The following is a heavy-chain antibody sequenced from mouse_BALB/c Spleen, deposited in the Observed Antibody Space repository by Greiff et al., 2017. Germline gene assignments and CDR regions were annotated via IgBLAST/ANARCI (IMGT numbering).Heavy chain of an antibody. CDR3: ARWITTVGFDY. D-gene: IGHD1-1*01. J-gene: IGHJ2*01. CDR1: GFTFSSFG. CDR2: ISSGSSTI. V-gene: IGHV5-17*02. Sequence: EVQLVESGGGLVQPGGSRKLSCAASGFTFSSFGMHWVRQAPEKGLEWVAYISSGSSTIYYADTVKGRFTISRDNPKNTLFLQMTSLRSEDTAMYYCARWITTVGFDYWGQGTTLTVSS.